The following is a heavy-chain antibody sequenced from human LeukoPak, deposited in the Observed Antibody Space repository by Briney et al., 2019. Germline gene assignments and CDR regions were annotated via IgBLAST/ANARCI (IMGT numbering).Heavy chain of an antibody. V-gene: IGHV3-74*01. D-gene: IGHD3-3*01. Sequence: TGGSLRLSCAASGFTFGSYWMHWVRQAPGKGLVWVSRINSDGSSTSYADSVKGRFTISRDNAKNTLYLQMNSLRAEDTAVYYCARDHKGTTYYDFWSGYYGHYGMDVWGQGTTVTVSS. J-gene: IGHJ6*02. CDR2: INSDGSST. CDR1: GFTFGSYW. CDR3: ARDHKGTTYYDFWSGYYGHYGMDV.